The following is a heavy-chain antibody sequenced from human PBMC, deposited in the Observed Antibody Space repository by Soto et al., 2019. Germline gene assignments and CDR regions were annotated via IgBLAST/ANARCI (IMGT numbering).Heavy chain of an antibody. Sequence: EVQLVQSGAEVKKPGESLKISCKGSGYSFISYWIGWVRQMPGKGLEWMGIIYPSDSDTKYSPSFRGQVTISADKSISTAYLQWSSLKAADTAIYYCARLVAIVGTTEEDVPEKAGGFDYFDFWGQGTLVTVSS. CDR1: GYSFISYW. CDR3: ARLVAIVGTTEEDVPEKAGGFDYFDF. CDR2: IYPSDSDT. J-gene: IGHJ4*02. V-gene: IGHV5-51*01. D-gene: IGHD1-26*01.